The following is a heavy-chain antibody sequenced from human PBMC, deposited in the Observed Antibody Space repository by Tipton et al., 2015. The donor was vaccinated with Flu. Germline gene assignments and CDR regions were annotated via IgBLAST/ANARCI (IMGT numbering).Heavy chain of an antibody. Sequence: QVQLVQSGAELKKPGASVKVSCKASGYTFNSYGLSWVRQAPGQGLEWMGWVSAYTGNTNYAQRFQGRITMTTDAFTTTAFMELRSLRSDDTAVYYCVRDMPQGIVVIPPAKRFDFWGQGTLVTV. CDR3: VRDMPQGIVVIPPAKRFDF. D-gene: IGHD2-2*01. V-gene: IGHV1-18*01. J-gene: IGHJ4*02. CDR2: VSAYTGNT. CDR1: GYTFNSYG.